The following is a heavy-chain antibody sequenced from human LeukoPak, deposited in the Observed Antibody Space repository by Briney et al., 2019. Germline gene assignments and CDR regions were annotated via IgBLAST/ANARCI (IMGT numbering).Heavy chain of an antibody. CDR3: ASLLSPQFDY. Sequence: PSETLSLTCIVSGGSISSSSYYWGWIRQSPGKGLEWIGSIYYSGSTYYNPSLKSRVTISVDTSKNQFSLKLSSVTAADTAVYYCASLLSPQFDYRGQGTLVTVSS. D-gene: IGHD1-26*01. CDR2: IYYSGST. V-gene: IGHV4-39*01. J-gene: IGHJ4*02. CDR1: GGSISSSSYY.